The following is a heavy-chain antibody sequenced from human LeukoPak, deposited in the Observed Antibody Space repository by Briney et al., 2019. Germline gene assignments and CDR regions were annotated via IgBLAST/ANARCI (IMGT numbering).Heavy chain of an antibody. CDR1: VGSIRRYY. D-gene: IGHD3-3*01. CDR3: ARSYDTNFDY. CDR2: IYFSGST. V-gene: IGHV4-59*13. Sequence: SETLSLTCTVSVGSIRRYYWSWIRQPPGKGLEWIGYIYFSGSTSYNPSLKSRVTISVDRSKNQFSLKLSSVAAADTAVYYCARSYDTNFDYWGQGTLVTVSS. J-gene: IGHJ4*02.